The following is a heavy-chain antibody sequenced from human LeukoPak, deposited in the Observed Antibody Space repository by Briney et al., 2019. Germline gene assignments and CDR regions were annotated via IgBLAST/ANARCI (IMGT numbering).Heavy chain of an antibody. CDR2: MNPNSGNT. D-gene: IGHD4-23*01. CDR3: ARGPNKSDGGNSGSAWFDP. Sequence: GASVKVSCKASGYTFTTYDINWVRQATGQGLEWMGWMNPNSGNTGYAQKFQGRVTMTRNTSMSTAYMELRSLRSEDTAVYYCARGPNKSDGGNSGSAWFDPWGQGTLVTVSS. J-gene: IGHJ5*02. V-gene: IGHV1-8*01. CDR1: GYTFTTYD.